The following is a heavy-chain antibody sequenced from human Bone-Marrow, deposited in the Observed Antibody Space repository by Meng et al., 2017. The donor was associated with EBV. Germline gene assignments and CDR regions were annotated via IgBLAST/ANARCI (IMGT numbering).Heavy chain of an antibody. D-gene: IGHD2-15*01. CDR3: ARGCSGGSCSPFDY. Sequence: QVGSGLLKRSEAFSPPCAVYGGSFSGYYWGWIRQSPGKGLEWIGEINHSGSTNYNPSLKSRVTISVDTSKNQFSLKLSSVTAADTAVYYCARGCSGGSCSPFDYWGQGTLVTVSS. CDR2: INHSGST. J-gene: IGHJ4*02. CDR1: GGSFSGYY. V-gene: IGHV4-34*01.